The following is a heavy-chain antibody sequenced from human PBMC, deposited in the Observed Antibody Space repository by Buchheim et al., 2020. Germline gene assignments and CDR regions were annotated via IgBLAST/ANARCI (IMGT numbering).Heavy chain of an antibody. CDR1: GYTFTSYY. CDR3: ARDLSSSSYYYYGMDV. CDR2: INPSGGST. J-gene: IGHJ6*02. D-gene: IGHD6-6*01. Sequence: QVQLVQSGAEVKKPGASVKVSCKASGYTFTSYYMHWVRQAPRQGLEWMGIINPSGGSTSYAQKFQGSVTMTRDTSTSTAYMELSSLRSEDTAVYYCARDLSSSSYYYYGMDVWGQGTT. V-gene: IGHV1-46*01.